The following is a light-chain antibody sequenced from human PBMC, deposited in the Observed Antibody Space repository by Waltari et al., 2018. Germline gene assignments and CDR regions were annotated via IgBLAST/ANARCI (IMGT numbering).Light chain of an antibody. CDR2: AAS. V-gene: IGKV1-16*01. CDR3: QQYDSYVYT. CDR1: QGVGHY. Sequence: DVQMTQSPSSLSASVGVRVTITCRARQGVGHYLAWLRQKSGKAPESLIYAASTLQPGAPSTISGSGSGTHFTLTISSLQPDDFATYYCQQYDSYVYTFGQGTKLEIK. J-gene: IGKJ2*01.